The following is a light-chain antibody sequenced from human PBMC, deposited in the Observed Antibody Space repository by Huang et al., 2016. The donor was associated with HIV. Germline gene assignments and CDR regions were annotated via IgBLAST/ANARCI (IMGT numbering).Light chain of an antibody. V-gene: IGKV3-20*01. CDR3: QQYGTSTST. CDR1: QSVSSSH. Sequence: EIVLTQSPGTLSLSPGERATLSCRSSQSVSSSHLTWYQQKAGQSPRLPIYGASSRASGTPIRFSGSGSGTDFTLTISRLDPEDFALYYCQQYGTSTSTFGQGTRVEVK. J-gene: IGKJ1*01. CDR2: GAS.